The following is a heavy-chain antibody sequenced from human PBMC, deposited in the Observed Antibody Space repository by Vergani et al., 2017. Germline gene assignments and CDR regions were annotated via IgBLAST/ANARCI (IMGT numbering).Heavy chain of an antibody. CDR1: GLTFSDYY. CDR3: AKDPAANTAMVDIDC. V-gene: IGHV3-11*01. CDR2: ISSRGNSI. Sequence: QVQLVESGGGLVKPGGSLRLSCNASGLTFSDYYMTWIRQAPGKGLEWVSYISSRGNSIYHADSVKGRFSISRDNSKNTLYLQMSSLRTEDTAIYYCAKDPAANTAMVDIDCWGQGTLVTVSS. J-gene: IGHJ4*02. D-gene: IGHD5-18*01.